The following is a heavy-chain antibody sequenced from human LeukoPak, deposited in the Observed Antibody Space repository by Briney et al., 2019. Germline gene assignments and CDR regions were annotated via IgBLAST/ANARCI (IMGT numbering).Heavy chain of an antibody. V-gene: IGHV3-23*01. CDR1: GFTFSSYA. J-gene: IGHJ5*02. CDR2: ISGSGGGT. D-gene: IGHD2-2*01. Sequence: GGSLRLSCAASGFTFSSYAMSWVRQAPGKGLEWVSAISGSGGGTYYADSVKGRFTISRDNSKNTLYLQMNSLRTEDTALYYCARDTRLGYCRSTSCYASWFDPWGQGTLVTVSS. CDR3: ARDTRLGYCRSTSCYASWFDP.